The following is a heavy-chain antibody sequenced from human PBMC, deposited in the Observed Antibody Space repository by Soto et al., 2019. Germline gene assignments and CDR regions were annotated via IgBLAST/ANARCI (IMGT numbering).Heavy chain of an antibody. J-gene: IGHJ4*02. CDR1: GYTFTGYY. D-gene: IGHD6-6*01. CDR2: INPNSGGT. V-gene: IGHV1-2*04. CDR3: ARSRAGSSFYDVPFDY. Sequence: QVQLVQSGAEVKKPGASVKVSCKASGYTFTGYYMHWVRQAPGQGLEWMGWINPNSGGTNYAQKFQGWVNMTRDTSISTAYMELSRLRSDDTAVYYCARSRAGSSFYDVPFDYWGQGTLVTVSS.